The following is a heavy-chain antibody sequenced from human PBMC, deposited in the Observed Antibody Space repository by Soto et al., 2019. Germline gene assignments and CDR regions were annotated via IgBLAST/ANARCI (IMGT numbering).Heavy chain of an antibody. CDR2: IYSSGST. V-gene: IGHV4-30-2*01. CDR3: ARGGLGYCSGGSCYSAELSRYYYGMDV. D-gene: IGHD2-15*01. Sequence: PSETLSLTCAVSGGSISSGGYSWCWLRHPPEEGVGWMGNIYSSGSTNYNPSLKSRVTISVGTSKNQFSLKLSSVTAADTAVYYCARGGLGYCSGGSCYSAELSRYYYGMDVWGQGTTVTVSS. J-gene: IGHJ6*02. CDR1: GGSISSGGYS.